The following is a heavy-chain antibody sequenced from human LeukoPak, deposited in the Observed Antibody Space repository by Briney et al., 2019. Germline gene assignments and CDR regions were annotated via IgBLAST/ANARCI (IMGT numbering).Heavy chain of an antibody. D-gene: IGHD1-1*01. Sequence: SETLSLTCAVYGGSFSGYYWSWIRQPPGKGLEWIGEINHSGSTNYNPSLKSRVTISVDTSKNQFSLKLSSVTAADTAVYYCARDLEGTSWFDPWGQGTLVTVSS. CDR2: INHSGST. CDR3: ARDLEGTSWFDP. J-gene: IGHJ5*02. V-gene: IGHV4-34*01. CDR1: GGSFSGYY.